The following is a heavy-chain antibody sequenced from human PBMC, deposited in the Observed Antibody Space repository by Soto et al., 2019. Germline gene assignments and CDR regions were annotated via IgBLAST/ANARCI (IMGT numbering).Heavy chain of an antibody. V-gene: IGHV3-21*01. J-gene: IGHJ6*02. Sequence: EVQLVESGGGLVKPGGSLRLSCAASGFTFSDYNMNWVRQAPGKGLDWVSSISGTGSYIYYADSVKGRFTISRDNAQNTLYLQMNNLRDDDTAVYYCASLPSVTTGLGMDVWGQGTTVTVSS. CDR1: GFTFSDYN. D-gene: IGHD4-4*01. CDR3: ASLPSVTTGLGMDV. CDR2: ISGTGSYI.